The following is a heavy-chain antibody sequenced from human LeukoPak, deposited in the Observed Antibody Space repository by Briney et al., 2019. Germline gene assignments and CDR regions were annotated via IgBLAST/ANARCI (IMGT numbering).Heavy chain of an antibody. D-gene: IGHD3/OR15-3a*01. CDR3: ASGVGLPAY. Sequence: SQTLSLTCTVSGDSFSSGGYYWSWIRQHPGKGLEWIGYIYYSGGTYYNPSLKTPVTISVHTSKSQFSLKLSSVTAADTAVYYCASGVGLPAYWGQGTLVTVSS. CDR2: IYYSGGT. J-gene: IGHJ4*02. V-gene: IGHV4-31*01. CDR1: GDSFSSGGYY.